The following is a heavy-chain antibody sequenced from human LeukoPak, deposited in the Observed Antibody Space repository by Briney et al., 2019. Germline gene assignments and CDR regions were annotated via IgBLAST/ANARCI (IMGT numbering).Heavy chain of an antibody. CDR2: IYPRDGST. CDR3: ARDAQLGILDY. CDR1: GYTFTSNY. V-gene: IGHV1-46*01. Sequence: ASVKVSCKASGYTFTSNYIHWVRQAPGQGLEWMGMIYPRDGSTSYAQKFQGRVTMTRDTSTSTVYMELSSLRSEDTAVYYCARDAQLGILDYWGQGTLVTVSS. J-gene: IGHJ4*02. D-gene: IGHD7-27*01.